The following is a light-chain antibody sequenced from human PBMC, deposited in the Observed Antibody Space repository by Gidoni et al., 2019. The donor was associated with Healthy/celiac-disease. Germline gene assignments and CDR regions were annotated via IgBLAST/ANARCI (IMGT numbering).Light chain of an antibody. V-gene: IGKV3-20*01. CDR2: GAS. Sequence: EIVLTQSPGTLSLSPGERATLSCRASQSVSSSYLAWYQQKPGQAPRLLIYGASSRATGIPDRFSGSGSGTDFTLTSSRLDPEDFAVYYCQQYGSSSWTFGQGTKVEIK. J-gene: IGKJ1*01. CDR1: QSVSSSY. CDR3: QQYGSSSWT.